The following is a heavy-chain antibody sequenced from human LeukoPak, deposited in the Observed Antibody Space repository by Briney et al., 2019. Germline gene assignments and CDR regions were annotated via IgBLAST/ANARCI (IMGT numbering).Heavy chain of an antibody. Sequence: SETLSLTCTVSGGSISSYYWSWIRQPPGKGLEWIGYIYYSGSTNYNPSLKSRVTISVDTSKNQFSLKLSSVTAADTAVYYCARHLGDYDFWSGYSSPRYGMDVWGQGTTVTVSS. CDR3: ARHLGDYDFWSGYSSPRYGMDV. CDR2: IYYSGST. CDR1: GGSISSYY. V-gene: IGHV4-59*08. D-gene: IGHD3-3*01. J-gene: IGHJ6*02.